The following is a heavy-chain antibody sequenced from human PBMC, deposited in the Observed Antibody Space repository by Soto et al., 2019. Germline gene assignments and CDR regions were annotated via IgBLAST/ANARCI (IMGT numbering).Heavy chain of an antibody. CDR1: AYTFTSYG. D-gene: IGHD4-17*01. J-gene: IGHJ1*01. CDR3: ARALSQDVYGDYASQH. CDR2: IIPIFGTA. Sequence: SVKVSCKASAYTFTSYGISWVRQAPGQGLEWMGGIIPIFGTANYAQKFQGRFTISRDNSKNTLYLQMNSLRAEDTAVYYCARALSQDVYGDYASQHWGQGTLVTVSS. V-gene: IGHV1-69*05.